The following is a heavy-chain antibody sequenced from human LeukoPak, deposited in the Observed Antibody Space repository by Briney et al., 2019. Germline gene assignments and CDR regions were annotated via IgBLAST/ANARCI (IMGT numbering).Heavy chain of an antibody. CDR3: TRDHDFWSGPLDA. CDR2: IRRKGYGGTT. CDR1: GFTFGDYS. Sequence: GGSLRLSCTGSGFTFGDYSMSWFRQAPGKGLEWVGFIRRKGYGGTTEYAASVKGRFTISRDDSKSTAYLQMNSLKTENTAVYYCTRDHDFWSGPLDAWGTGTTVTVSS. J-gene: IGHJ6*04. D-gene: IGHD3-3*01. V-gene: IGHV3-49*03.